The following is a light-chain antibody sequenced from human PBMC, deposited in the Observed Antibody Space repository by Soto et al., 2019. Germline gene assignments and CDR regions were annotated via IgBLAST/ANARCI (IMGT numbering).Light chain of an antibody. J-gene: IGLJ1*01. Sequence: QSVLTQPPSASGSPGQSVTISCTGTSSDVGAYNYVSWYQQLPGKAPKLIIYEVSKRPSGVPDRFSGSKSGNTASLTVSGLQAEDEADYYCTSYAGTYSFFYVFRTGTKVPVL. CDR2: EVS. V-gene: IGLV2-8*01. CDR1: SSDVGAYNY. CDR3: TSYAGTYSFFYV.